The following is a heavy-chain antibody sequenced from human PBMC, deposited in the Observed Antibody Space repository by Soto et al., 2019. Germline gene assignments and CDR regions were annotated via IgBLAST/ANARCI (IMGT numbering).Heavy chain of an antibody. Sequence: GSLRLSCAASGFIFSSYAMSWVRQAPGKGLEWVSAISGSNKYYADSVKGRFTISRDNSKNTLYLQMNSLRAEDTAVYYCAKDPNPPIAAAGTSFGAFDIWGQGTMVTVSS. J-gene: IGHJ3*02. CDR3: AKDPNPPIAAAGTSFGAFDI. D-gene: IGHD6-13*01. V-gene: IGHV3-23*01. CDR1: GFIFSSYA. CDR2: ISGSNK.